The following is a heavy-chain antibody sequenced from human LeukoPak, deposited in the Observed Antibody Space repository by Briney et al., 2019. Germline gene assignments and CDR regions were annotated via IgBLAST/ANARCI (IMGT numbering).Heavy chain of an antibody. CDR1: GGSITSSSHS. CDR3: ASWRKGYYYDRSGYPDY. J-gene: IGHJ4*02. V-gene: IGHV4-39*01. Sequence: SETLSLTCTVSGGSITSSSHSWGWIRQPPGKGLEWIGTMRYSGSIHYNPSLRSRVTISAGTSQSQFSLRLSSVTAADTAVYYCASWRKGYYYDRSGYPDYWGPGTLVTVSS. CDR2: MRYSGSI. D-gene: IGHD3-22*01.